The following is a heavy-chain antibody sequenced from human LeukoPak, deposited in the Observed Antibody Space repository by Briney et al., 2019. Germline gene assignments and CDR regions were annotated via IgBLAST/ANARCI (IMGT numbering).Heavy chain of an antibody. V-gene: IGHV3-23*01. CDR3: ARAGYSGYDFLA. J-gene: IGHJ5*02. D-gene: IGHD5-12*01. CDR1: GFTFSSYA. CDR2: MSGSGGNT. Sequence: PGGSLRLSCAASGFTFSSYAMSWVRQAPGKGLEWVSVMSGSGGNTYYADSVKGRFTISRDNSKNTLYLQMNSLRAEDTAVYYCARAGYSGYDFLAWGQGTLVTVSS.